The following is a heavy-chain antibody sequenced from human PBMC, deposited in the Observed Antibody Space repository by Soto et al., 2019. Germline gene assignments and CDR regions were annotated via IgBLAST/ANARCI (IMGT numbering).Heavy chain of an antibody. CDR3: AKSSSGAHFYAMDV. D-gene: IGHD1-26*01. Sequence: GGSLRLSCAASGFTFSSYAMNWVRQAPGKGLEWVAGVSASGGGTSYADSVKGRFTISRDNSKDTLYLQMNSLRAEDTAVYYCAKSSSGAHFYAMDVWGKGTTVTVSS. V-gene: IGHV3-23*01. CDR2: VSASGGGT. CDR1: GFTFSSYA. J-gene: IGHJ6*04.